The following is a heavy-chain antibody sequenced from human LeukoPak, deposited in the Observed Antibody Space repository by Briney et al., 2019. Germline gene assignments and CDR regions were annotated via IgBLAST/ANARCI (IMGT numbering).Heavy chain of an antibody. J-gene: IGHJ4*02. V-gene: IGHV3-21*01. CDR3: ARALYDSSGYYSHFDY. D-gene: IGHD3-22*01. Sequence: KPGGSLRLSCAASGFTFSSYTMNWVRQAPGKGLEWVSSITRSSNYRYYSDSMKGRFTISRDNAKKSLYLQMNSLRAEDTAVYYCARALYDSSGYYSHFDYWGQGTLVTVSS. CDR1: GFTFSSYT. CDR2: ITRSSNYR.